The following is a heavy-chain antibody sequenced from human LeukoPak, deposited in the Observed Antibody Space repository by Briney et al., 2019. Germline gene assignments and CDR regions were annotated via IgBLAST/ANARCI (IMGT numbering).Heavy chain of an antibody. V-gene: IGHV1-8*01. J-gene: IGHJ6*02. CDR1: GYTFTNYD. Sequence: ASVKVSCKAPGYTFTNYDINWVRQATGQGPEGMGWRNPNSGRTGFAQKFQGRLTMTADTSISTAYMELSSLTSDDTAVFYCARGPVSTHGMDVWGQGTTVTVSS. CDR3: ARGPVSTHGMDV. CDR2: RNPNSGRT. D-gene: IGHD6-13*01.